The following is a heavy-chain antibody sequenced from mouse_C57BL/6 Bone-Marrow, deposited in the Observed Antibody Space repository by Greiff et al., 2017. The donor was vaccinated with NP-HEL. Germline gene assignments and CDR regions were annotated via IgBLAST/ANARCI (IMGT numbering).Heavy chain of an antibody. J-gene: IGHJ3*01. V-gene: IGHV5-6*02. CDR3: AGRVRSFAY. CDR1: GFTFSSYG. Sequence: EVNLVESGGDLVKPGGSLKLSCAASGFTFSSYGMSWVRQTPDKRLEWVATISSGGSYTYYPDSVKGRFTISRDNAKNTLYLQMSSLKSEDTAMYYCAGRVRSFAYWGQGTLVTVSA. D-gene: IGHD1-1*01. CDR2: ISSGGSYT.